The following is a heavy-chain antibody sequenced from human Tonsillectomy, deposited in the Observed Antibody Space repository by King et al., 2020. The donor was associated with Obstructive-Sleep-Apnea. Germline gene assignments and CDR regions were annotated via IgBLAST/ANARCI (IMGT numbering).Heavy chain of an antibody. CDR2: TYYSGRT. CDR3: ASHYDILTGSFDY. D-gene: IGHD3-9*01. V-gene: IGHV4-31*03. CDR1: GGSISSGGYY. Sequence: QLQESGPGLVKPSQTLSLTCTVSGGSISSGGYYWSWIRQHPGKGLEWSGYTYYSGRTYYNPSLKSRVTISVATSQNQFSLKLSSVTAADTAVYYCASHYDILTGSFDYWGQGTLVTVSS. J-gene: IGHJ4*02.